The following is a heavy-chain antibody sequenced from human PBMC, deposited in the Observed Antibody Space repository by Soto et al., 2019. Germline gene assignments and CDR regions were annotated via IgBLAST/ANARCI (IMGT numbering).Heavy chain of an antibody. CDR3: ARMETFGSLNWFDP. CDR2: INAGNAKT. V-gene: IGHV1-3*01. CDR1: GYTFTNYA. D-gene: IGHD3-16*01. J-gene: IGHJ5*02. Sequence: ASVKVSCKASGYTFTNYAIHWVRQGPGQRLEWMGWINAGNAKTKYSQKFQGRVTMTRDISIATAYMELSSLRSDDTAIYYCARMETFGSLNWFDPWGQGTLVTVSS.